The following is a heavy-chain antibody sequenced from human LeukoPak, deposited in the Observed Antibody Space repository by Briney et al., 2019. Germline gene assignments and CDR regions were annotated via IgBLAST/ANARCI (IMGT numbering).Heavy chain of an antibody. CDR3: ARLGTRGVIIPNFDY. CDR2: IYPGDSDT. J-gene: IGHJ4*02. V-gene: IGHV5-51*01. D-gene: IGHD3-10*01. Sequence: GESLKISCKGSGYSFTSYWIGWVRQMPGKGLEWMGIIYPGDSDTRYSPSFQGQVTISADKSISTAYLQWSSLKASDTAMYYCARLGTRGVIIPNFDYWGQGTLVTVSS. CDR1: GYSFTSYW.